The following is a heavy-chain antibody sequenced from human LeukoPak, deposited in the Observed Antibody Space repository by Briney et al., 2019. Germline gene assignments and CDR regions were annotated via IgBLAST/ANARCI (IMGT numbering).Heavy chain of an antibody. CDR2: INPNSGGT. CDR3: ARGTTVIAGGWFDP. D-gene: IGHD4-17*01. CDR1: GYTFTGYY. Sequence: ASVKVSCKASGYTFTGYYMHWVRQAPGQGLEWMGWINPNSGGTNYAQKFQGRVTMTRDTSISTAYMELSRLGSDDTAVYYCARGTTVIAGGWFDPWGQGTLVTVSS. J-gene: IGHJ5*02. V-gene: IGHV1-2*02.